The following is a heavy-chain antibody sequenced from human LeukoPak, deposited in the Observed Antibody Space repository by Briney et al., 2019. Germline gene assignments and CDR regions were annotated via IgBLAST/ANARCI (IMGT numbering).Heavy chain of an antibody. V-gene: IGHV3-11*01. CDR3: ARDNGYYDSNGYSMYFDY. J-gene: IGHJ4*01. Sequence: PGGSLRLSCAASGFSFSDYYMSWIRQAPGKGLEWVSYISSSDSTIYYADSVKGRFTISRDNAKNSLYLQMNSLRAEDTAVYYCARDNGYYDSNGYSMYFDYWGQGTLVTVSS. CDR1: GFSFSDYY. D-gene: IGHD3-22*01. CDR2: ISSSDSTI.